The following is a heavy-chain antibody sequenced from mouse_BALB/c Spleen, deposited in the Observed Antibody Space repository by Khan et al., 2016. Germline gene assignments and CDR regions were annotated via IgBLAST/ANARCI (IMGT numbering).Heavy chain of an antibody. J-gene: IGHJ1*01. CDR3: ARWGYGNYGWYFDV. CDR2: INTNTGEP. D-gene: IGHD2-10*02. V-gene: IGHV9-3*02. CDR1: GYTFTNYG. Sequence: QIQLVQSGPELKKPGETVKISCKASGYTFTNYGMNWVKQAPGKGLKWMGWINTNTGEPTYAEEFKGRFAFSLETSASTAYLQINNLKNEDTATYFCARWGYGNYGWYFDVWGAGTTVTVSS.